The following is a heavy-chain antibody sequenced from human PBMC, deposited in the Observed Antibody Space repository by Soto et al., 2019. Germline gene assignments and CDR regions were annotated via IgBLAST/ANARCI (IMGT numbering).Heavy chain of an antibody. J-gene: IGHJ6*03. CDR3: ARILFGRSVAGGYFYMHV. CDR1: GFSLSNGKVG. CDR2: IFSNDEK. V-gene: IGHV2-26*01. Sequence: SGPTLVNPTETLTLTCTVSGFSLSNGKVGVSWIRQPPGKALEWLAHIFSNDEKSYRTSLKSRLTISEDTSKSQVVLTMTNVDPVDTATYYCARILFGRSVAGGYFYMHVWGTGPTVTVSS. D-gene: IGHD6-19*01.